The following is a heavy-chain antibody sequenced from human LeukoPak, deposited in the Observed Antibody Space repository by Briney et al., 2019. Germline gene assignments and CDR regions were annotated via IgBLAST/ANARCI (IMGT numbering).Heavy chain of an antibody. CDR3: AKDGLYYDGSEHVYYFDS. Sequence: GGSLRLSCAASGFTFSRSAMTWVRQGPGTGLEFVASIIYSGGATYYADSVKGRFTISRANSKTTLYLQMTSLRAEDTALYYCAKDGLYYDGSEHVYYFDSWGQGTLVTVSS. V-gene: IGHV3-23*01. CDR2: IIYSGGAT. CDR1: GFTFSRSA. J-gene: IGHJ4*02. D-gene: IGHD3-22*01.